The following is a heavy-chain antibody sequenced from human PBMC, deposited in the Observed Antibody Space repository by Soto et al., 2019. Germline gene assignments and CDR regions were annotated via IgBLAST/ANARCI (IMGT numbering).Heavy chain of an antibody. CDR1: GFSFSDSY. CDR3: ARGYSSSWTYNWFDP. V-gene: IGHV3-11*01. J-gene: IGHJ5*02. D-gene: IGHD6-13*01. CDR2: ISSSGGTK. Sequence: QVQLVASGGGLVKPGGSLRLSCAASGFSFSDSYMTWIRQAPGKGLEWVSYISSSGGTKYHADSVKGRFTISRDNAKNSLYLQMNSLRAEDTAVYYCARGYSSSWTYNWFDPWGQGTLVTVSS.